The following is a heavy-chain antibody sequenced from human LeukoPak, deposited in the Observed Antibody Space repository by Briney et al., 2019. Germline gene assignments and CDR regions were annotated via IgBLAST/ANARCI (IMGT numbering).Heavy chain of an antibody. CDR2: IYSGGST. V-gene: IGHV3-66*02. Sequence: GSLRLSCAAPGFTVSSNYMSWVRQAPGKGLEWVSVIYSGGSTYYADSVKGRFTISRDNSKNTLYLQMNSLRAEDTAVYYCAREVGATSGWFDPWGQGTLVTVSS. CDR3: AREVGATSGWFDP. J-gene: IGHJ5*02. D-gene: IGHD1-26*01. CDR1: GFTVSSNY.